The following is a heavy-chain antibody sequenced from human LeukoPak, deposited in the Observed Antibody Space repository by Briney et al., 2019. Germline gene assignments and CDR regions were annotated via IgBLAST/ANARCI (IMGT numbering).Heavy chain of an antibody. V-gene: IGHV3-7*01. CDR1: GFTFSSYW. CDR3: ARNGGDYDFWSEEGY. D-gene: IGHD3-3*01. J-gene: IGHJ4*02. Sequence: GGSLRLSCAASGFTFSSYWMSWVRQAPGKGLEWVANIKQDGSEKYYVDSVKGRFTISRDNAKNSLYLPMNSLRAEDTAVYYCARNGGDYDFWSEEGYWGQGTLVTVSS. CDR2: IKQDGSEK.